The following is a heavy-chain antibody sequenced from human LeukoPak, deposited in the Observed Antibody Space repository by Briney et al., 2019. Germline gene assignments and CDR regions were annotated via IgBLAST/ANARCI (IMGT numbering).Heavy chain of an antibody. CDR2: IYSDNT. D-gene: IGHD1-26*01. V-gene: IGHV3-53*01. J-gene: IGHJ4*02. CDR1: GFTVSSNS. CDR3: ARKGYSGSYFDY. Sequence: GGSLRLSCTVSGFTVSSNSMSWVRQAPGKGLEWVSFIYSDNTHYSGSVKGRFTISRENAKNSLYLQMNSLRAGDTAVYYCARKGYSGSYFDYWGQGTLVTVSS.